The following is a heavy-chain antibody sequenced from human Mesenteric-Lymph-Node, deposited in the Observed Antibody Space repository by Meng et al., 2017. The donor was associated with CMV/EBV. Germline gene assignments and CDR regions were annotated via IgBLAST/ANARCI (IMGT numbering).Heavy chain of an antibody. CDR2: IYSGDSDT. J-gene: IGHJ6*02. CDR3: ATSPGIAAAGTDYYYYYGMDV. D-gene: IGHD6-13*01. CDR1: GYSFTSYW. Sequence: GESLKISCKGSGYSFTSYWIGWVRQMPGKGLEWMGIIYSGDSDTRYSPSFQGQVTISADKSISTAYLQWSSLKASDTAMYYCATSPGIAAAGTDYYYYYGMDVWGQGTTVTVSS. V-gene: IGHV5-51*01.